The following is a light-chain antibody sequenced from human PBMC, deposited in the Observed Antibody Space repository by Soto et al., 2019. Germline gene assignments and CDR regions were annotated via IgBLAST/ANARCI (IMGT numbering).Light chain of an antibody. J-gene: IGLJ2*01. V-gene: IGLV2-8*01. Sequence: QSALTQPPSASGSPGQSVTISCTGTRSDVGGYDSVSWYQHHPGKAPKFIIYEVSKRPSGVPDRVSGSKSGNTASLTISGLQAEDEADYHCSSYAGYDNFVIFGGGTKVTVL. CDR2: EVS. CDR3: SSYAGYDNFVI. CDR1: RSDVGGYDS.